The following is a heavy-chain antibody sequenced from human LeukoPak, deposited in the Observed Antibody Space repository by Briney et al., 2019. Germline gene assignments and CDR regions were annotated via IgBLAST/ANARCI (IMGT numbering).Heavy chain of an antibody. D-gene: IGHD6-13*01. J-gene: IGHJ3*01. Sequence: PGGSLRLSCAASGFTFSSCGFNWVRQAPGKGLEWVSSIGPTGTDRYYADSVRGRFTISRDNAKNSMYLQMDSLRDEDTAVYYCARGPFVLIAAAANDAFDVWGQGTVVTVSS. CDR3: ARGPFVLIAAAANDAFDV. V-gene: IGHV3-21*01. CDR1: GFTFSSCG. CDR2: IGPTGTDR.